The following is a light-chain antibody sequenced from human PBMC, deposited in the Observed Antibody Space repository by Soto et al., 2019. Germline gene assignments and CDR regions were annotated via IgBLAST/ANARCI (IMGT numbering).Light chain of an antibody. CDR1: SSDVGGYNY. V-gene: IGLV2-11*01. J-gene: IGLJ3*02. CDR2: DVS. Sequence: QSALTQPRSVSGSPGQSVTISCTGSSSDVGGYNYVSWCQQHPGKAPKLLIYDVSERPSGVPDRFSGSKSGNTASLTISGLQAEAEADYYCCSYAGTYTWVFGGGTKLTVL. CDR3: CSYAGTYTWV.